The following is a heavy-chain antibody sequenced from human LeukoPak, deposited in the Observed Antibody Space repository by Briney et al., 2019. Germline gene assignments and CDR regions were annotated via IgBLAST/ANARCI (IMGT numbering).Heavy chain of an antibody. CDR2: VDPEDGKT. J-gene: IGHJ4*02. V-gene: IGHV1-24*01. Sequence: ASVKVSCKVSGYALIELSVHWVRQAPGKGLEWMGGVDPEDGKTKYAQRFQGRVTMTEDTSRDTAYMELGSLRSEDTAVYYCATAGTLTGLGDWGQGTLVTVSP. CDR1: GYALIELS. D-gene: IGHD3-9*01. CDR3: ATAGTLTGLGD.